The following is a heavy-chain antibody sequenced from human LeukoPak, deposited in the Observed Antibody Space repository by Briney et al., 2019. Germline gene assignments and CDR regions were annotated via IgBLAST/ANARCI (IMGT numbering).Heavy chain of an antibody. CDR1: GGSFSGYY. CDR2: INHSGST. Sequence: SATLSLTCAVYGGSFSGYYWSWIRQPPGKGLEWIGEINHSGSTNYNPSLKRRVTISVDTSKNQFSLKLSSVTAADTAVYYCAGEMDIVVVPAAMFHDAFDIWGQGTMVTVSS. CDR3: AGEMDIVVVPAAMFHDAFDI. J-gene: IGHJ3*02. V-gene: IGHV4-34*01. D-gene: IGHD2-2*03.